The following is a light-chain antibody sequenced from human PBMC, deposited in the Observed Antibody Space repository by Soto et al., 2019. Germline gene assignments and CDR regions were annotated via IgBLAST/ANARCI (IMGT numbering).Light chain of an antibody. CDR3: SSYTTSSTRV. J-gene: IGLJ1*01. CDR2: EVT. V-gene: IGLV2-14*01. CDR1: SSDIGAYNY. Sequence: LTQPASVSGSPGQSITISCTGTSSDIGAYNYVSWYQQHPGEAPKLLIYEVTYRPSGVSDRFSGSKSAYTASLTISGLQPEDEADYYCSSYTTSSTRVFGTGTKVTV.